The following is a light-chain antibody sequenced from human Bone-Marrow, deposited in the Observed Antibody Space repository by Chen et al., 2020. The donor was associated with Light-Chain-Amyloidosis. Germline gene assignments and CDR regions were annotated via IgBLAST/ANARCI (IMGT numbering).Light chain of an antibody. CDR3: SLYTSTTIL. V-gene: IGLV2-14*03. CDR1: SSDVGAYNY. J-gene: IGLJ3*02. CDR2: DVR. Sequence: QSALTQPASMSGYPGQSITISCTGTSSDVGAYNYVSWYQHHPGKAPKLMIFDVRNRPSGVYDRFSGSKSGNTASLTISGLQAEDEADYYCSLYTSTTILFGGGTKLAVL.